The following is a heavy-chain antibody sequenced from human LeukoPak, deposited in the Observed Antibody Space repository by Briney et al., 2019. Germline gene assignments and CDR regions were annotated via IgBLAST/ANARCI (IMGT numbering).Heavy chain of an antibody. CDR1: GFTLSSYW. Sequence: QPGGSLRLSCAASGFTLSSYWMSWVRQAPGKGMEWVANIKQDGSEKYYVDSVKGRFTISRDNAKNSLYLQMNSLRAEDTAVYYCARDTGNWNYVPTYMDVWGKGTTVTVSS. V-gene: IGHV3-7*01. CDR2: IKQDGSEK. D-gene: IGHD1-7*01. CDR3: ARDTGNWNYVPTYMDV. J-gene: IGHJ6*03.